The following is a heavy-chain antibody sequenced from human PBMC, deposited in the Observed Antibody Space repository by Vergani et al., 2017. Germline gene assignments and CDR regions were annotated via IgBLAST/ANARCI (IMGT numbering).Heavy chain of an antibody. CDR1: GYTFTSFG. CDR3: AREGSTSHSWLPDYYYGMDV. Sequence: QLVQSGPEVKKPGTSVKVSCKASGYTFTSFGISGVRQAPGQGLEWMGWISAYNGNTNYAQKLQGRVTMTTDTSTSTAYMELRSLRSDDTAVYYCAREGSTSHSWLPDYYYGMDVWGQGTTVTVSS. D-gene: IGHD2-2*01. J-gene: IGHJ6*02. CDR2: ISAYNGNT. V-gene: IGHV1-18*01.